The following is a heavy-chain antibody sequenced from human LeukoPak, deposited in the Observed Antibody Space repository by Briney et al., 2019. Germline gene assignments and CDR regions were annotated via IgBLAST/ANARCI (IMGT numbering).Heavy chain of an antibody. CDR3: ARRRARYCSGGSCHGTGYYYYYMDV. Sequence: SETLSLTCAVYGGSFSGYYWSWIRQPPGKGLEWIGEINHSGSTNYNPSLKSRVTISVDTSKNQFSLKLSSVTAADTAVYYCARRRARYCSGGSCHGTGYYYYYMDVWGKGTTVTISS. D-gene: IGHD2-15*01. J-gene: IGHJ6*03. CDR2: INHSGST. CDR1: GGSFSGYY. V-gene: IGHV4-34*01.